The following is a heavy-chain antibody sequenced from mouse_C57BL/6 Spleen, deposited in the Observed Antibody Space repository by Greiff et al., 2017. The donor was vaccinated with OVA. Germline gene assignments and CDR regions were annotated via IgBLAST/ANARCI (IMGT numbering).Heavy chain of an antibody. CDR3: AMGRTNVYDPYYLDA. Sequence: EVQLQQSGPVLVKPGASVKMSCKASGYTFTDYYMNWVKQSHGKSLEWIGVINPYNGGTSYNQKFKGKATLTVDKSSSTAYMELNSLTSEDSAFYYCAMGRTNVYDPYYLDAGGKGPPPTVSS. CDR2: INPYNGGT. CDR1: GYTFTDYY. V-gene: IGHV1-19*01. D-gene: IGHD2-2*01. J-gene: IGHJ2*01.